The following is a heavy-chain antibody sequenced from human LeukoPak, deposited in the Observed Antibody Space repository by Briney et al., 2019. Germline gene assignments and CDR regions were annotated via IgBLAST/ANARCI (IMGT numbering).Heavy chain of an antibody. Sequence: PGGSLRLSCTASGFTFGDFAMSWVRQAPGKGLEWVGFIRSKAYGGTTEYAASVKGRFTISRDDSKSIAYLQMNSLKTEDTAVYYCTRVGGRGYYYGMDVWGQGTTVIVSS. V-gene: IGHV3-49*04. J-gene: IGHJ6*02. D-gene: IGHD1-26*01. CDR3: TRVGGRGYYYGMDV. CDR1: GFTFGDFA. CDR2: IRSKAYGGTT.